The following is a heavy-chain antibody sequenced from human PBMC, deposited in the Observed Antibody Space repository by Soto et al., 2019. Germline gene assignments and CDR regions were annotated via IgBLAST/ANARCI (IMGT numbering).Heavy chain of an antibody. CDR1: GFTVSSNY. CDR3: AREGRDNVWGTIYYYGMDV. V-gene: IGHV3-53*01. J-gene: IGHJ6*02. Sequence: GGSLRLSCVVSGFTVSSNYMNWVRQAPGKGLEWVSVIYSGGSTYYADSVEGRFTISRDNSKNTLYLQMNSLRAEDTAVYYCAREGRDNVWGTIYYYGMDVWGQGTTVTVSS. D-gene: IGHD3-16*01. CDR2: IYSGGST.